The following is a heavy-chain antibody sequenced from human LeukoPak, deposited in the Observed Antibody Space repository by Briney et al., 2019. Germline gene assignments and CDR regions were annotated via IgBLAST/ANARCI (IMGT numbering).Heavy chain of an antibody. CDR1: GYTFTGYY. CDR2: INPNSGGT. Sequence: ASVKVSCKASGYTFTGYYMHWVRQAPGQGLEWMGWINPNSGGTNYAQKFQGRVTMTRDKSISTAYMELSRLRSDDTAVYYSARDTSGYSGYEGAFDIWGQGTMVTVSS. V-gene: IGHV1-2*02. D-gene: IGHD5-12*01. CDR3: ARDTSGYSGYEGAFDI. J-gene: IGHJ3*02.